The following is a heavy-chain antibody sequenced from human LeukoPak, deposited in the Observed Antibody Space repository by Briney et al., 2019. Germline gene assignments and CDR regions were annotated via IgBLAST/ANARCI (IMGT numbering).Heavy chain of an antibody. V-gene: IGHV5-51*01. CDR1: GYSFISYW. J-gene: IGHJ3*02. CDR2: IYPGDSDT. Sequence: GESLKISCKGSGYSFISYWIGWVRQMPGKGREWMGIIYPGDSDTRYSPSFQAQVTISADKSISTAYLQWSSLKASDTAMYYCARQLVTAIHDAFDIWGQGTMVTVSS. D-gene: IGHD2-21*02. CDR3: ARQLVTAIHDAFDI.